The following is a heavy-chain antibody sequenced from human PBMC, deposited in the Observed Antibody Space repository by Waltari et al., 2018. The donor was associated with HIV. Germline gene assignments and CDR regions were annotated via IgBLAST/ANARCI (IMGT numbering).Heavy chain of an antibody. CDR1: GFTVSTSG. CDR2: IWYDGSNT. CDR3: ARDVQGYCGGERCFYGMDV. Sequence: QVQMVASGGVVVQPGRSLRLSCAASGFTVSTSGMHWVRQAPGKGLEWVAVIWYDGSNTYYTDSVKGRFTISRDNSKNTLYLQMYSLRAEDTAVYYCARDVQGYCGGERCFYGMDVWGQGTTVTVSS. V-gene: IGHV3-33*01. J-gene: IGHJ6*02. D-gene: IGHD2-21*01.